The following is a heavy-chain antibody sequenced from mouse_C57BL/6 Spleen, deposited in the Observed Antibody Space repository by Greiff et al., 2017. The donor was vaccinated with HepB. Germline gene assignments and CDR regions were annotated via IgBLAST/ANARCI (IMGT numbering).Heavy chain of an antibody. CDR2: IWSGGST. CDR3: ASKLLLAMDY. CDR1: GSSLTSYG. J-gene: IGHJ4*01. V-gene: IGHV2-2*01. Sequence: QVQLQQSGPGLVQPSQSLSITCTVSGSSLTSYGVHWVRQSPGKGLEWLGVIWSGGSTDYNAAFISRLSISKDNSKSQVFFKMNSLQADDTAIYYCASKLLLAMDYWGQGTSVTVSS.